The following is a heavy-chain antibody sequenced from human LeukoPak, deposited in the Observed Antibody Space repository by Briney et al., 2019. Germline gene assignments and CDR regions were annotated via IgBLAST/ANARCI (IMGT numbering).Heavy chain of an antibody. J-gene: IGHJ4*02. Sequence: SETLSLTCAVYGGSFSGYYWSWIRQPPGKGLEWIGEINHSGSTNYNPSLKSRVTISVDTSKNQFSLKLSSVTAADTAVYYCARGRYYYDSSGYRFWGQGTWSPSPQ. CDR2: INHSGST. V-gene: IGHV4-34*01. CDR3: ARGRYYYDSSGYRF. CDR1: GGSFSGYY. D-gene: IGHD3-22*01.